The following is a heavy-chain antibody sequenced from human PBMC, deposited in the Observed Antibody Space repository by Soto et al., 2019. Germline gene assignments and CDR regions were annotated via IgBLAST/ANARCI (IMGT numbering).Heavy chain of an antibody. CDR2: IIPIFGTA. D-gene: IGHD5-12*01. CDR3: ARDQDSGYVINLLYFYNLDV. CDR1: GGTFSSYA. V-gene: IGHV1-69*12. Sequence: QVQLVQSGAEVKKPGSSVKVSCKASGGTFSSYAISWMRQAPGQGLEWMGGIIPIFGTANYAQKFQGRVTITADESTSTAYMELSSLRSEDTAVYYCARDQDSGYVINLLYFYNLDVWGQGTTVPVSS. J-gene: IGHJ6*02.